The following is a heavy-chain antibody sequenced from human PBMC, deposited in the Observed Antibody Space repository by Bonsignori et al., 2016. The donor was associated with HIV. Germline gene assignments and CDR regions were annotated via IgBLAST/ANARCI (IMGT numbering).Heavy chain of an antibody. V-gene: IGHV4-59*01. CDR3: ARGGFHSGTYYKIFPFDI. D-gene: IGHD3-10*01. J-gene: IGHJ3*02. Sequence: WIRQPPGKGLEWIGYVYYTGSTDYNPSLRSRVTLSVDTSKNQFSLKLTSVTAADTAIYYCARGGFHSGTYYKIFPFDIWGQGTMVTVSS. CDR2: VYYTGST.